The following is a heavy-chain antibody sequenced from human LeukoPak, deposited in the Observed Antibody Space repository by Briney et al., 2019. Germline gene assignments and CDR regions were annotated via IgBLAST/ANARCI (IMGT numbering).Heavy chain of an antibody. CDR1: GGSISSGGYY. D-gene: IGHD3-10*01. V-gene: IGHV4-31*03. CDR2: IYYSGST. J-gene: IGHJ5*02. Sequence: PSETLSLTCTVSGGSISSGGYYWSWIRQHPGKGLGWIGYIYYSGSTYYNPSLKSRVTISVDTSKSQFSLKLSSVTAADTAVYYCARGLTYGSGKPYSPWGQGTLVTVSS. CDR3: ARGLTYGSGKPYSP.